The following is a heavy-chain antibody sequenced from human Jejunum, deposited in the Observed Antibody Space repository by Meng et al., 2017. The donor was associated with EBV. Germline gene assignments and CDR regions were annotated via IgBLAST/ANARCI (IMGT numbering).Heavy chain of an antibody. J-gene: IGHJ5*02. V-gene: IGHV1-3*01. Sequence: QSQLQLPEGGVTMPEPSVKVSCTGAGYSFTYYGIHWVRQAHAPRLGLEGNMNVGHGETINSNKFLDRVVTVSEATANTPFVELPSLMSDATSVYYCGGEGGDTAGWLAPWGQGTLVTVSS. D-gene: IGHD5-18*01. CDR3: GGEGGDTAGWLAP. CDR1: GYSFTYYG. CDR2: MNVGHGET.